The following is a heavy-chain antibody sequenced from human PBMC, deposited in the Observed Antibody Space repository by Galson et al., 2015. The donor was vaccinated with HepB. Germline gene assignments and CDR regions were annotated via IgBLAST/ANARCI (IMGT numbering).Heavy chain of an antibody. J-gene: IGHJ6*02. CDR2: IHSGGST. Sequence: SLRLSCAASGFTVSSNYINWVRQAPGKGLEWVSIIHSGGSTYYAESVKGRFTISRDNSKNTLFLQMKSVRAEDTAVYYCARDVRQGYYNYYGMDVWGQGTTVTVS. CDR3: ARDVRQGYYNYYGMDV. D-gene: IGHD1-1*01. CDR1: GFTVSSNY. V-gene: IGHV3-66*01.